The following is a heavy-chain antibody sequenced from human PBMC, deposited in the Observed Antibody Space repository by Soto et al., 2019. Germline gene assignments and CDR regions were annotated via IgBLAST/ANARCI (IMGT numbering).Heavy chain of an antibody. CDR1: GGTFSSYT. Sequence: SVKVSCKASGGTFSSYTISWVRQAPGQGLEWMGRIIPILGIANYAQKFQGRVTITADKSTSTAYMELSSLRSEDTAVYYCAREGYDILTGYYLAYYYYMDGWGKGTTVTVAS. CDR2: IIPILGIA. CDR3: AREGYDILTGYYLAYYYYMDG. J-gene: IGHJ6*03. D-gene: IGHD3-9*01. V-gene: IGHV1-69*04.